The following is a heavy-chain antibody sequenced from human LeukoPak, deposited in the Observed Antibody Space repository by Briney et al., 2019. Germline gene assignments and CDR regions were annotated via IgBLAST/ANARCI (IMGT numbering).Heavy chain of an antibody. CDR3: AKVSQSSGWYQIDC. CDR1: GFTFSSYA. D-gene: IGHD6-19*01. J-gene: IGHJ4*02. CDR2: ISGSGGST. V-gene: IGHV3-23*01. Sequence: GSLRLSCAASGFTFSSYAMSWVRQAPGKGLEWVSAISGSGGSTHYADSVKGRFTISRDNSKNTLYLQMNSLRAEDTAVYYCAKVSQSSGWYQIDCWGQGTLVTVSS.